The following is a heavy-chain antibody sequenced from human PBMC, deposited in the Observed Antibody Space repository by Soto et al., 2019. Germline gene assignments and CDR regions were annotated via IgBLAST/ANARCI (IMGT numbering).Heavy chain of an antibody. Sequence: SETLSLTCTVSGGSISSYYWSWIRQPPGKGLEWIGYIYYSGSTNYNPSLKSRVTISVDTSKNQFSLKLSSVTAADTAVYYCARNPSNYYDSSGYYFDYWGQGTLVTFSS. CDR3: ARNPSNYYDSSGYYFDY. CDR2: IYYSGST. D-gene: IGHD3-22*01. J-gene: IGHJ4*02. V-gene: IGHV4-59*01. CDR1: GGSISSYY.